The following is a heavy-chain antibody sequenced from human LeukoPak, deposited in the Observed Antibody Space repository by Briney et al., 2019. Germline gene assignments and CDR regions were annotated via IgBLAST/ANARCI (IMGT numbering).Heavy chain of an antibody. CDR2: IYYSGST. CDR1: GGSISGGSYY. D-gene: IGHD3-9*01. V-gene: IGHV4-31*03. CDR3: ARGPYDILTGYESYYFDY. Sequence: PSQTLSLTCTVSGGSISGGSYYWSWIRQHPGKGLEWIGYIYYSGSTYYNPSLKSRVSISVDTSKNQFSLKLSSVTAADTAVYHCARGPYDILTGYESYYFDYWGQGTLVTVSS. J-gene: IGHJ4*02.